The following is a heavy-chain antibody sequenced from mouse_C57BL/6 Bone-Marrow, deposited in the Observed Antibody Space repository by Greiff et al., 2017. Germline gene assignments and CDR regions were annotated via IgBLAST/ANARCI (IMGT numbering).Heavy chain of an antibody. CDR2: INPNNGGT. V-gene: IGHV1-18*01. CDR3: ARDYGSSYDWYFDV. Sequence: EVQLQQSGPELVKPGASVKIPCKASGYTFTDYNMDWVKQSHGKSLEWIGDINPNNGGTIYNQKFKGKATLTVDKSSSTAYMERRSLTSEDTAVYYCARDYGSSYDWYFDVWGTGTTVTVSS. D-gene: IGHD1-1*01. J-gene: IGHJ1*03. CDR1: GYTFTDYN.